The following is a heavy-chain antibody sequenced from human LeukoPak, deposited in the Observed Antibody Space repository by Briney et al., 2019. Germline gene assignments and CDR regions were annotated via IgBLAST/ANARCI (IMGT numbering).Heavy chain of an antibody. CDR3: ARGGGRNYDYVWGSYRPLFDY. D-gene: IGHD3-16*02. J-gene: IGHJ4*02. V-gene: IGHV1-8*01. CDR1: GYTFTSYD. Sequence: ASVKVSCKASGYTFTSYDINWVRQATGQGLEWMGWMNPNSGNTGYAQKFQGRVTMTRNTSISTAYMELSSLRSEDTAVYYCARGGGRNYDYVWGSYRPLFDYWGQGTLVTVSP. CDR2: MNPNSGNT.